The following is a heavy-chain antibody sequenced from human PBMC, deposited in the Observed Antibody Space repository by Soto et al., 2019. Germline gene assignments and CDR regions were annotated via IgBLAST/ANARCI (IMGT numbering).Heavy chain of an antibody. Sequence: PKLSCAASGFTFSDYYMSWIRQAPGKGLEWVSYISSSGSTIYYADSVKGRFTISRDNAKNSLYLQMNSLRAEDTAVYYCARDFCSGGRCPPDLYGMDVWGQGTTVPVYS. J-gene: IGHJ6*02. CDR1: GFTFSDYY. CDR3: ARDFCSGGRCPPDLYGMDV. V-gene: IGHV3-11*01. D-gene: IGHD2-15*01. CDR2: ISSSGSTI.